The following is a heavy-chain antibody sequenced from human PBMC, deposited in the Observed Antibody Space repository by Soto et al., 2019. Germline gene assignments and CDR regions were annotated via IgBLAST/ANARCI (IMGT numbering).Heavy chain of an antibody. CDR1: GGTFSSYA. V-gene: IGHV1-69*13. Sequence: SVKVSCKASGGTFSSYAISWVRQAPGQGLEWMGGIIPIFGTANYAQKFQGRVTITADESTSTAYMELSSLRSEDTAVYYCAGTLYYYDSSGYTNPGAFDIWGQGTMVAVSS. D-gene: IGHD3-22*01. CDR2: IIPIFGTA. J-gene: IGHJ3*02. CDR3: AGTLYYYDSSGYTNPGAFDI.